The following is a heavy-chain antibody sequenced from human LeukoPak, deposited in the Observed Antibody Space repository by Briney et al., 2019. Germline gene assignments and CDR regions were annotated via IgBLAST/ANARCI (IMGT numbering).Heavy chain of an antibody. CDR2: INHSGST. CDR3: ARDGSGLAARRRYYYYYYYMDV. J-gene: IGHJ6*03. Sequence: SETLSLTCAVYGGSFSGYYWSWIRQPPGKGLEWIGEINHSGSTNYNPSLKSRVTISVDTSKNQFSLKLSSVTAADTAVYYCARDGSGLAARRRYYYYYYYMDVWGKGTTATVSS. V-gene: IGHV4-34*01. D-gene: IGHD6-6*01. CDR1: GGSFSGYY.